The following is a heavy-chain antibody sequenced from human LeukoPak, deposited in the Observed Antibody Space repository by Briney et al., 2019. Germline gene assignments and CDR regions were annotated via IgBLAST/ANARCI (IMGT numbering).Heavy chain of an antibody. V-gene: IGHV1-18*04. CDR3: ARRAVAGIDY. Sequence: ASVKVSCKASGYTFSGYYMHWVRQAPGQGLEWMGWISAYNGNTNYAQKLQGRVTITTDTSTSTVYMELRSLRSDDTAVYYCARRAVAGIDYWGQGTLVTVSS. D-gene: IGHD6-19*01. J-gene: IGHJ4*02. CDR2: ISAYNGNT. CDR1: GYTFSGYY.